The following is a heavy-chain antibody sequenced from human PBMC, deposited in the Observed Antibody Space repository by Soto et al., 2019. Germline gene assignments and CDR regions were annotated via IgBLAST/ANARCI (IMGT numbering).Heavy chain of an antibody. CDR1: GGSISGYY. D-gene: IGHD6-25*01. V-gene: IGHV4-59*01. J-gene: IGHJ5*02. Sequence: SETLSLTCTVSGGSISGYYWGWIRQPPGKGLEWIGYIHYSGSTNYNLSLRSRVTISVDTPKNQFSLKVNSMTAADTAIYYCARGGVAARKGRWFDPWGQGTLVTVSS. CDR2: IHYSGST. CDR3: ARGGVAARKGRWFDP.